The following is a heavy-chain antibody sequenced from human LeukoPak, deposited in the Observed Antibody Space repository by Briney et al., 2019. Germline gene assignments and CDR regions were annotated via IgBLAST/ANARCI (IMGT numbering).Heavy chain of an antibody. CDR3: ARAKPNWNPPDC. Sequence: PSETLSLTCTVSGGSISSNYWSWIRQPPGKGLEWIGYIYNSGSTSYNPSLKSRATISGDTSKNQFSLNLNSVTAADTAVYYCARAKPNWNPPDCWGQGTLVTVSS. V-gene: IGHV4-59*08. D-gene: IGHD1-1*01. J-gene: IGHJ4*02. CDR2: IYNSGST. CDR1: GGSISSNY.